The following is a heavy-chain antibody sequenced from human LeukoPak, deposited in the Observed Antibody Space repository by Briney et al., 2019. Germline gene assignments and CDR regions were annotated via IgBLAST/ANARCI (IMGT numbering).Heavy chain of an antibody. CDR1: GGSFSGYY. J-gene: IGHJ4*02. CDR2: INHSGST. D-gene: IGHD5-12*01. V-gene: IGHV4-34*01. CDR3: ARRGYSGYVDY. Sequence: ASETLSLTCAVYGGSFSGYYWSWIRQPPGKGLEWIGEINHSGSTNYNPSLKSRVTISVDTSKNQFSLKLSSVTAADTAVHYCARRGYSGYVDYWGQGTLVTVSS.